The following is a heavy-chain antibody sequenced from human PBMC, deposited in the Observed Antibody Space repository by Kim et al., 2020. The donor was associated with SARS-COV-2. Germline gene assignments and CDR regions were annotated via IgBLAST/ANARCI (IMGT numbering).Heavy chain of an antibody. D-gene: IGHD6-19*01. CDR3: GRATARIAVAGMGWGMDV. V-gene: IGHV3-13*05. CDR2: IGTAGDP. Sequence: GGSLRLSCAASGFTFSSYDMHWVRQATGKGLEWVSAIGTAGDPYYPGSVKGRFTISRENAKNSLYLQMNSLRAGDTAVYYCGRATARIAVAGMGWGMDVWGQGTTVTVSS. J-gene: IGHJ6*02. CDR1: GFTFSSYD.